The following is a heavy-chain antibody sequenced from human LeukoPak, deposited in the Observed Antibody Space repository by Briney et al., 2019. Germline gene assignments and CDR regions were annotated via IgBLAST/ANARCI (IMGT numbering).Heavy chain of an antibody. CDR3: AKVSGLAARSKRNTLNWFDP. D-gene: IGHD6-6*01. CDR2: ISGSGGST. CDR1: GFTFSSFA. V-gene: IGHV3-23*01. J-gene: IGHJ5*02. Sequence: GGSLRLSCAASGFTFSSFAMSWVRQAPGKGLEWVSTISGSGGSTNYADSVKGRFTFSRDNSKNTLYLQMNSLRAEDTAVYYCAKVSGLAARSKRNTLNWFDPWGQGTLVTVSS.